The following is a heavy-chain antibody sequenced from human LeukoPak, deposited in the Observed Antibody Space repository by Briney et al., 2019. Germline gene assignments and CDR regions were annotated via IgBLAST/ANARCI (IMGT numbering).Heavy chain of an antibody. CDR3: ARGALYLEP. Sequence: SETLSLTCTVSGGSISSGSYYWSWIRQPAGKGLEWIGRIYTSGSTNYNPSLKSRVTISVDSSRNQFSLKLSSVTAADTAVYYCARGALYLEPWGQGTLVTVSS. CDR1: GGSISSGSYY. V-gene: IGHV4-61*02. J-gene: IGHJ5*02. D-gene: IGHD3-16*02. CDR2: IYTSGST.